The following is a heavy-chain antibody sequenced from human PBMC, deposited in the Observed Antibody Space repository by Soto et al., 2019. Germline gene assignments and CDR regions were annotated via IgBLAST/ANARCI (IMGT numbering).Heavy chain of an antibody. Sequence: ASVKVSCKASGGTFSSYAISWVRRAPGQGLEWMGGIIPIFGTANYTQKFQGRVTITADESTSTAYMELSSLRSEDTAVYYCASPGATVTTPYYYYGMDVWGQGTTVTVSS. V-gene: IGHV1-69*13. D-gene: IGHD4-4*01. CDR2: IIPIFGTA. CDR1: GGTFSSYA. CDR3: ASPGATVTTPYYYYGMDV. J-gene: IGHJ6*02.